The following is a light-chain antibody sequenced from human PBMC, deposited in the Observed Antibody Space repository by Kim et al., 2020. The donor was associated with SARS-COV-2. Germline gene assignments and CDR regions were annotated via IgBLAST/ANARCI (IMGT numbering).Light chain of an antibody. CDR2: AND. J-gene: IGLJ2*01. CDR1: TSNIGDDY. Sequence: GPKVTISCSGRTSNIGDDYVSWYQQVPGPAPKLLIYANDKRPSGIPDRFSGSKSGTSATLGITGLQIGDEADYYCGTWDSRLNVGVFGGGTQLTVL. V-gene: IGLV1-51*01. CDR3: GTWDSRLNVGV.